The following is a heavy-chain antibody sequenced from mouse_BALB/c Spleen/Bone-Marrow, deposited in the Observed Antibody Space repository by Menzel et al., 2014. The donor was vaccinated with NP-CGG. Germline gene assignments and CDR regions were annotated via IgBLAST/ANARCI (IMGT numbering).Heavy chain of an antibody. D-gene: IGHD1-1*01. J-gene: IGHJ2*01. V-gene: IGHV5-17*02. CDR1: GFTFSSFA. CDR2: ISSGSSTI. CDR3: ARSGSSSGYFDY. Sequence: EVHLVESGGGLVQPGGSRKLSCAASGFTFSSFAMHWVRQAPEKGLEWVAYISSGSSTIYYADTVMGRFTISRDNPKNTLFLQMTSLGSEDTAMYYCARSGSSSGYFDYWGQGTTLTVSS.